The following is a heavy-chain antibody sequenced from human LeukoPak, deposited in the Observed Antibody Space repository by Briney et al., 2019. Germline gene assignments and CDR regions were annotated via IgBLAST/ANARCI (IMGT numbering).Heavy chain of an antibody. CDR1: GFTFTTYG. CDR2: IGGSGTRT. J-gene: IGHJ4*02. Sequence: GGSLRLSCSASGFTFTTYGMNWVRRAPGKGLEWVSGIGGSGTRTYYADSVKGRFTISRDNSKNTLYLQMNSLRDEDTAVYYCAKDSHWILFDDWGQGTLVTVSS. D-gene: IGHD2-2*03. CDR3: AKDSHWILFDD. V-gene: IGHV3-23*01.